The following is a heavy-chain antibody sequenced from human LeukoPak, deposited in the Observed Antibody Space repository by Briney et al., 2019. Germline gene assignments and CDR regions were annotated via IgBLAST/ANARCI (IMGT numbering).Heavy chain of an antibody. CDR2: MNPNSGNT. Sequence: ASVTVSFKASVYTFTSCDINWVRQATGQGREGMGWMNPNSGNTRYGQSFQGRITMTRDISIGTAYMELSNLTSEDTAIYYCTRGSSGRRDNWGQGTLVTVSA. V-gene: IGHV1-8*01. CDR3: TRGSSGRRDN. J-gene: IGHJ4*02. CDR1: VYTFTSCD. D-gene: IGHD6-19*01.